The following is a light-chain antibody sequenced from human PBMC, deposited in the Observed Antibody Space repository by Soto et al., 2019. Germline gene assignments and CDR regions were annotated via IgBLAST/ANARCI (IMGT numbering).Light chain of an antibody. J-gene: IGLJ1*01. Sequence: QSALTQPSSVSASPGQSISISCTGTSDDIGAYDYVSWYQQHPGKAPKLILYAVSNRPSGVSTRFSGSKSGNTASLTISGVQADDEADYYCSSYRSSDTLEVFVTGTKVTVL. CDR1: SDDIGAYDY. CDR2: AVS. CDR3: SSYRSSDTLEV. V-gene: IGLV2-14*01.